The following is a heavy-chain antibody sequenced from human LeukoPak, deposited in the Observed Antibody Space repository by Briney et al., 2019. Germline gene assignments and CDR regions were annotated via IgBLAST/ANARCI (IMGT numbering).Heavy chain of an antibody. V-gene: IGHV1-2*02. CDR3: ARDRGDYYDSSVPFDY. Sequence: ASVKVSCKASGYTFTGYYMHWVRQAPGQGLEWMGWINPNSGGTNYAQKFQGRVTMTRDTSISTAYMELSRLRSDDTAVYYCARDRGDYYDSSVPFDYWGQGTLVTVSS. D-gene: IGHD3-22*01. J-gene: IGHJ4*02. CDR2: INPNSGGT. CDR1: GYTFTGYY.